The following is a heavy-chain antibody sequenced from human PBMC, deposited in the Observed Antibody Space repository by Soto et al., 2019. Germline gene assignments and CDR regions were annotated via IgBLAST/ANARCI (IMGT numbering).Heavy chain of an antibody. J-gene: IGHJ4*02. CDR2: INAGNGNT. CDR1: GYTFTSYA. CDR3: VRGISGLDF. V-gene: IGHV1-3*05. D-gene: IGHD5-12*01. Sequence: QVQLVQSGAEEKKPGASVKVSCKASGYTFTSYALHWVRQAPGQRVEWMGWINAGNGNTKYSQKFQGRVTITRDTSASTAYMERSSLRSEDTAVYYCVRGISGLDFWGQGALVTVS.